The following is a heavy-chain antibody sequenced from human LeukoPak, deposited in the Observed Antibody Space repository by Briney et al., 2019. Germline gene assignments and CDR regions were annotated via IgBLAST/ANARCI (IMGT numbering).Heavy chain of an antibody. CDR2: IYYSGST. CDR1: GGSISSYY. CDR3: ARMYYYDSSGYYPQPRFDY. J-gene: IGHJ4*02. D-gene: IGHD3-22*01. V-gene: IGHV4-59*08. Sequence: SETLSLTCTVSGGSISSYYWSWIRQPPGKGLEWIGYIYYSGSTNYNPSLKSRVTISVDTSKNQFSLKLSSVTAADTAVYYCARMYYYDSSGYYPQPRFDYWGQGTLVTVSS.